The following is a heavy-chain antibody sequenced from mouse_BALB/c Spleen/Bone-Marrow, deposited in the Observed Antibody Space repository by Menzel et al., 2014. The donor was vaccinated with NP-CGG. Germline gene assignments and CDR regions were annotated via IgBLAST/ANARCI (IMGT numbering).Heavy chain of an antibody. J-gene: IGHJ3*01. CDR3: ARSDYRYDPLAY. Sequence: QVQLQQPGAELVMPGASVKMSCKASGYTFTDYWIHWVKQRPGQGLEWIGAIDTSDDYTTYNQKFKGKATLTVDESSSTAYMQFSSLTSEDSAVYYCARSDYRYDPLAYWGQGTLATVST. D-gene: IGHD2-14*01. CDR2: IDTSDDYT. CDR1: GYTFTDYW. V-gene: IGHV1-69*01.